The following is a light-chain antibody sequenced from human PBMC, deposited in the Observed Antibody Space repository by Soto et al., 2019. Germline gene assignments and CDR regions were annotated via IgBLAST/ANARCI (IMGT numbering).Light chain of an antibody. V-gene: IGKV3-20*01. J-gene: IGKJ1*01. CDR1: QNIRSNY. CDR3: QQYHSPPLT. CDR2: GAI. Sequence: DIVLRQSPGTLSLSPGQRATLSCRASQNIRSNYIAWFQQKPGQPPRLLIYGAINRATGIPARFSGSGSGTEFTLTISSLEPEDFVVYYRQQYHSPPLTFGPGTKVDI.